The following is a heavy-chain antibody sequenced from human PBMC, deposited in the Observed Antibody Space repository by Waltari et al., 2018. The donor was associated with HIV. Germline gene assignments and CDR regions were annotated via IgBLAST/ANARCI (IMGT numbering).Heavy chain of an antibody. Sequence: EVQLVESGGGLVQPGGSLRLSCAASGFTVSSNYMNWVRRAPGEGLEWVSVIESGGNTYYADSVKGRFTISRDNSKNTLYLQMNSLRAEDTAVYYCARGISMIVVVNQNQWGAFDIWGQGTMVTVSS. CDR3: ARGISMIVVVNQNQWGAFDI. V-gene: IGHV3-66*01. J-gene: IGHJ3*02. D-gene: IGHD3-22*01. CDR2: IESGGNT. CDR1: GFTVSSNY.